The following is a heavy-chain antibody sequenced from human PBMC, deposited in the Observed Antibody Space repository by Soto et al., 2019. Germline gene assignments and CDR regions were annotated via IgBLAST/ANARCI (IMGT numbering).Heavy chain of an antibody. CDR2: MQPSSGRT. J-gene: IGHJ6*02. CDR3: ARAGPLDTAMVTGWYYGMDV. V-gene: IGHV1-8*01. D-gene: IGHD5-18*01. Sequence: QVQLVQSGAEVREPGASVKVSCKASGYSFTGLDINWVRQTTGQGLEWMGWMQPSSGRTGYAQKFQGRVTMTRDTSINTAYMELSSLRSEDTAVYYCARAGPLDTAMVTGWYYGMDVWGQGTTVTVSS. CDR1: GYSFTGLD.